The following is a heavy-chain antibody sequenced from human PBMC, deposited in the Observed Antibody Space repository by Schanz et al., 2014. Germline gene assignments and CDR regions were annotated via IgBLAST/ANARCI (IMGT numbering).Heavy chain of an antibody. CDR1: GYTFTRHY. CDR2: INPSGGST. Sequence: QVQLVQSGAEVKKPGASVKVSCRASGYTFTRHYMHWVRQAPGQGLEWMGIINPSGGSTDYAQKFQGRVTITRDTSASTVYMELSSLRSEDTSVYYCARDRVYSYGLPADYWGQGTLVTVSS. D-gene: IGHD5-18*01. V-gene: IGHV1-46*01. J-gene: IGHJ4*02. CDR3: ARDRVYSYGLPADY.